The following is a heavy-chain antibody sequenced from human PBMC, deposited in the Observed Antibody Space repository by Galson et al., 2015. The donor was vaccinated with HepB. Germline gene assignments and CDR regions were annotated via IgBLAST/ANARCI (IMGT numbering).Heavy chain of an antibody. D-gene: IGHD2-15*01. V-gene: IGHV1-18*01. CDR2: ISAYNGNT. CDR1: GYTFTSYG. Sequence: SVKVSCKASGYTFTSYGISWVRQAPGQGLEWMGWISAYNGNTNYAQKLQGRVTMTTDTSTSTAYMELRSLRSDDTAVYYCARDRRYCSGGSCPRGGPDYWGQGTLVTVSS. CDR3: ARDRRYCSGGSCPRGGPDY. J-gene: IGHJ4*02.